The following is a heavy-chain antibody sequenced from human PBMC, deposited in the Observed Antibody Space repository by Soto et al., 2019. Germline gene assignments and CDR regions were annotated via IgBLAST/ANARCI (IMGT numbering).Heavy chain of an antibody. CDR2: INPDNSHT. V-gene: IGHV1-18*04. Sequence: ASVKVSCKASGYTFTHYGISWWRQAPGQGPEWMGWINPDNSHTKFEQRFQGRVTMTTDTFTTTAYMDLRLLTSDDTAVYYCARGSSGLSYWGQGTLVTVSS. CDR1: GYTFTHYG. J-gene: IGHJ4*02. CDR3: ARGSSGLSY.